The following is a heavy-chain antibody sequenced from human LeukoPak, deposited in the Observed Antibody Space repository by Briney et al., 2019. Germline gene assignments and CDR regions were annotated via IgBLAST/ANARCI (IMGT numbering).Heavy chain of an antibody. D-gene: IGHD6-13*01. J-gene: IGHJ4*02. V-gene: IGHV4-39*01. CDR1: GGSISSSSYY. CDR2: IYYSGST. CDR3: ARHALARYDSSSWYWVDY. Sequence: PSETLSLTCTVSGGSISSSSYYWGWIRQPPGKGLEWIGSIYYSGSTYYNPSLKSRVTISVDTSKNQFSLKLSSVTAADTAVYYCARHALARYDSSSWYWVDYWGQGTLVTVSS.